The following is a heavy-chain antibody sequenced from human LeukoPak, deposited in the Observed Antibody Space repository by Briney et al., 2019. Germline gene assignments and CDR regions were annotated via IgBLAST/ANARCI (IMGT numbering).Heavy chain of an antibody. CDR2: ISSNGRRT. CDR1: GFTFSSYS. D-gene: IGHD3-22*01. V-gene: IGHV3-64*01. Sequence: PGGSLRLSCAASGFTFSSYSMHWVRQAPGKGLEFVSAISSNGRRTYYANSVKGRFTISRDISKNTLYLQMGSLRAEDTAVYYCARAPAHYYDSSDHYYVGESYFDYWGQGTLVTVSS. J-gene: IGHJ4*02. CDR3: ARAPAHYYDSSDHYYVGESYFDY.